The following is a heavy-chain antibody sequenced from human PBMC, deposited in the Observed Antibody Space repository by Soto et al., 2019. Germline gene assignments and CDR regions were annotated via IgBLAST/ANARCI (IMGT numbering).Heavy chain of an antibody. D-gene: IGHD6-13*01. CDR1: GDSVSSNSAA. CDR2: TYYRSKWYN. J-gene: IGHJ6*03. V-gene: IGHV6-1*01. CDR3: ARDIAAAEEGAYYYYMDV. Sequence: PSQTLSLTCAISGDSVSSNSAAWNWIRQSPSRGLEWLGRTYYRSKWYNDYAVSVKSRITIDPDTSKNQFSLQLNSVTPEDTAVYYCARDIAAAEEGAYYYYMDVWGKGTTVTVSS.